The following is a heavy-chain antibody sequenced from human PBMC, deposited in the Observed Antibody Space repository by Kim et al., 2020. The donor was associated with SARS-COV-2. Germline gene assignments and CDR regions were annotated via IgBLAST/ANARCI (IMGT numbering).Heavy chain of an antibody. D-gene: IGHD4-4*01. CDR2: VNAANDET. CDR1: GYTFKSYP. Sequence: ASVKVSCKAYGYTFKSYPIHWLRQAPGQRPEWMVWVNAANDETQYSQKFQGRVTITRDTSANTAYMELRRLTTKDTAIYYCARDMDPTVYDYWGQGTLVTVSS. J-gene: IGHJ4*02. CDR3: ARDMDPTVYDY. V-gene: IGHV1-3*01.